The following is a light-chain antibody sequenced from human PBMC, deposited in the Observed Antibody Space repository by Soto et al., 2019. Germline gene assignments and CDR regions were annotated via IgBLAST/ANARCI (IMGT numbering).Light chain of an antibody. J-gene: IGKJ1*01. V-gene: IGKV1-9*01. Sequence: LTQSPSSLSASVGDRATITCRASHGISSYLALYHQKPGNAPDLLIYAASALQRGVASRVSGSGSGTDFALTLTSLQPEDVASYYYQRHNSYPLPQPTFGQGTKVDIK. CDR2: AAS. CDR1: HGISSY. CDR3: QRHNSYPLPQPT.